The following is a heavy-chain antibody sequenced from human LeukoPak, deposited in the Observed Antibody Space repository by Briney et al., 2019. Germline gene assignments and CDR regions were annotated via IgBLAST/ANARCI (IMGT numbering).Heavy chain of an antibody. CDR3: ARVGQTYGDYVGAFDI. Sequence: GGSLRLSCAASGFTLSSYAMSWVRQAPGKGLEWVANIKQDGSEKYYVDSVKGRFTISRDNAKNSLYLQMNSLRAEDTAVYYCARVGQTYGDYVGAFDIWGQGTMVTVSS. D-gene: IGHD4-17*01. J-gene: IGHJ3*02. CDR2: IKQDGSEK. V-gene: IGHV3-7*01. CDR1: GFTLSSYA.